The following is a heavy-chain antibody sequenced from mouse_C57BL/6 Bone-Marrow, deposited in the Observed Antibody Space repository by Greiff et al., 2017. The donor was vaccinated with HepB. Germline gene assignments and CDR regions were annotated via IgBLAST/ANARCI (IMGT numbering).Heavy chain of an antibody. D-gene: IGHD2-4*01. CDR2: ISNLSYSI. V-gene: IGHV5-15*01. J-gene: IGHJ3*01. CDR3: ARLFYYDYDAWFAY. CDR1: GFTFSDYG. Sequence: EVQLVESGGGLVQPGGSLKLSCAASGFTFSDYGMAWVRQAPRKGHEWVAFISNLSYSIYYAVTLTGRFTISRENAKNTLYLEMSSLRSEDTAMYYCARLFYYDYDAWFAYWGQGTLVTVSA.